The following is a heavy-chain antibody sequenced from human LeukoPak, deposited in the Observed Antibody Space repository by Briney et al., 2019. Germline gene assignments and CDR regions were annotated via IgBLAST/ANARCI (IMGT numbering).Heavy chain of an antibody. V-gene: IGHV3-11*01. CDR1: GITLSDYY. CDR2: ISSSGSTI. CDR3: ARDTDTAMESFDY. Sequence: GGSLRLSCAASGITLSDYYMNWIRQAPGKGLEWVSYISSSGSTIYYADSVKGRFTISRDNAKNSLYLQMNSLRAEDTAVYYCARDTDTAMESFDYWGQGTLVTVSS. D-gene: IGHD5-18*01. J-gene: IGHJ4*02.